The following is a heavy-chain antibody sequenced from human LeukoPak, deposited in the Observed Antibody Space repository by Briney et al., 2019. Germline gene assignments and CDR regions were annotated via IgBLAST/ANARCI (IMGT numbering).Heavy chain of an antibody. D-gene: IGHD1-1*01. CDR1: GGSISSNNW. V-gene: IGHV4-4*02. CDR3: ARVNINNWHSCDY. J-gene: IGHJ4*02. CDR2: IYHSGSP. Sequence: SETPSLTCAVSGGSISSNNWWGWVRQPPGKGLEWIGEIYHSGSPNYNPSLKSRVTISVDKSRNHFSLNLSSVTAADTAVYYCARVNINNWHSCDYWGQGTLVTVSS.